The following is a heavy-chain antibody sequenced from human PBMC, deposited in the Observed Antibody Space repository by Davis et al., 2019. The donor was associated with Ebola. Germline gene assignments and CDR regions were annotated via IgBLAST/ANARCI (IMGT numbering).Heavy chain of an antibody. J-gene: IGHJ6*02. V-gene: IGHV3-43*02. CDR2: ISGDGGST. CDR3: AKDSTIFGLYGMDV. Sequence: GGSLRLFCAASGFTFDDYAMHWVRQAPGKGLEWVSLISGDGGSTYYADSVKGRFTISRDNSKNSLYLQMNSLRTEDTALYYCAKDSTIFGLYGMDVWGQGTTVTVSS. CDR1: GFTFDDYA. D-gene: IGHD3-3*01.